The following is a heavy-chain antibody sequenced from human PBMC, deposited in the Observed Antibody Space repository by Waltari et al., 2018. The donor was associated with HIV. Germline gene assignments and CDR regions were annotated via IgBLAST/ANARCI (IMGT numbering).Heavy chain of an antibody. D-gene: IGHD2-21*01. CDR3: ARGRSSRWARPWGGFDI. J-gene: IGHJ3*02. CDR1: GYKFGTYA. CDR2: INTESGRP. V-gene: IGHV7-4-1*02. Sequence: QVQLIQSASEVRKPGASVNISCKASGYKFGTYAMYWLRQAPGEGLEWMGWINTESGRPTYAPAFIGHFDRSLNTSVSTTYLQINTLRPSDSAVYYCARGRSSRWARPWGGFDIWGQGTRVVVSS.